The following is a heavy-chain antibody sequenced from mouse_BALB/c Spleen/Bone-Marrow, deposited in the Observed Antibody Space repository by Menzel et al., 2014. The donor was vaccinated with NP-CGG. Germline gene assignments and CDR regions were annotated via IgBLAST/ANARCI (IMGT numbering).Heavy chain of an antibody. CDR1: GFTFSSYS. D-gene: IGHD3-1*01. CDR2: ISNGGGST. Sequence: EVKLVESGGGLVQPGGSLKLSCAASGFTFSSYSMSWVRQTPEKRLEWVAYISNGGGSTYCPDTVKGRFTISRDNAKNTLYLQMSSLKPEDTAMYYCARQLGLRVDYWGQGSSVTVSS. J-gene: IGHJ4*01. V-gene: IGHV5-12-2*01. CDR3: ARQLGLRVDY.